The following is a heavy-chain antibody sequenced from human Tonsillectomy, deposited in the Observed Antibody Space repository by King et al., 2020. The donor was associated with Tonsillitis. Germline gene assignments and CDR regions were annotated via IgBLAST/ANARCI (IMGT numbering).Heavy chain of an antibody. V-gene: IGHV1-18*01. Sequence: QLVQSGADVKKPGASVKVSCKASGYTFTNFGISWVRQAPGQGLEWMGWISTYNGNIDYAQNFQGRVTMTTETSTRAAYMELRSLRSDDTAVYYCARGECGELLLYVWGQGTLVTVSS. J-gene: IGHJ4*02. CDR1: GYTFTNFG. D-gene: IGHD3-10*01. CDR3: ARGECGELLLYV. CDR2: ISTYNGNI.